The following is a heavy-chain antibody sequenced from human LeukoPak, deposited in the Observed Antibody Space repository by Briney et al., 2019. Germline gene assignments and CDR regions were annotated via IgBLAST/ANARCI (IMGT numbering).Heavy chain of an antibody. CDR1: GFTFSSYA. CDR2: ISGSGGST. J-gene: IGHJ4*02. Sequence: GGSLRLSCAASGFTFSSYAMSWVRQAPGRGLEWVSGISGSGGSTYYADSVKGRFTISRDNAKNSLYLQMNSLRAEDTAVYYCAADIVVVPAAFFDYWGQGTLVTVSS. V-gene: IGHV3-23*01. CDR3: AADIVVVPAAFFDY. D-gene: IGHD2-2*01.